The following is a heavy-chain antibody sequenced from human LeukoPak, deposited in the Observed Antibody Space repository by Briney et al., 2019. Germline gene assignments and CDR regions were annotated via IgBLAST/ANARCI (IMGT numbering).Heavy chain of an antibody. Sequence: GGSQRLSCAASGFTFSSYAMHWVRQAPGKGLEWMAFISYDGSNKYYADSVKGRFTISRDNSKNTLYLQMNSLRAEDTAVYYCARNYDFWSGYYPYYYGMDVWGQGTTVTVSS. CDR1: GFTFSSYA. V-gene: IGHV3-30-3*01. CDR2: ISYDGSNK. D-gene: IGHD3-3*01. CDR3: ARNYDFWSGYYPYYYGMDV. J-gene: IGHJ6*02.